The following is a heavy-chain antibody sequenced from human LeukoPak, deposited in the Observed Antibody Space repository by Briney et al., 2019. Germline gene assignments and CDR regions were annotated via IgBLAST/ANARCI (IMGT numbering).Heavy chain of an antibody. D-gene: IGHD6-13*01. V-gene: IGHV5-51*01. CDR3: ARQAEDAAAGGANWFDP. Sequence: GESLQISFQGSGYGFTSYWIGWVRPVPGKGLEWMGIIYPGDSDTRYSPSFQGQVTISADNSISTAYLQWSSLKASDTAMYYCARQAEDAAAGGANWFDPWRQGTLVTVSS. CDR1: GYGFTSYW. J-gene: IGHJ5*02. CDR2: IYPGDSDT.